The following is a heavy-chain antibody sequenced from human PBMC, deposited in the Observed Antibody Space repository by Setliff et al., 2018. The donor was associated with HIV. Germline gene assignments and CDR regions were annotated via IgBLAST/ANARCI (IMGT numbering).Heavy chain of an antibody. CDR1: GGSITNSNYY. CDR3: ARDEDVVVTAIRDYYYYYMDV. Sequence: PSETLSLTCTVSGGSITNSNYYWGWFRQPPGKGLEWIGAIDYTENTYYNPSLKSRVTMSVDTSKNQFSLKLSSVTAEDTAVYYCARDEDVVVTAIRDYYYYYMDVWGKETTVTVSS. J-gene: IGHJ6*03. D-gene: IGHD2-21*02. CDR2: IDYTENT. V-gene: IGHV4-39*07.